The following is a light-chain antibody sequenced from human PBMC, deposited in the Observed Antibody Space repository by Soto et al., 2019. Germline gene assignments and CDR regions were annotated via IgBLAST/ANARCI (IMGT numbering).Light chain of an antibody. V-gene: IGLV1-47*01. CDR2: EDD. CDR1: ASNIGSNY. CDR3: AAWDDSLRGSVI. Sequence: QSVLTQAPSASGAPGQRVTISCSGSASNIGSNYVYWYQQLPGTAPKLLIYEDDQRPSGVRDRFSGSKSGTSASLAISGLRSEDEGDYYCAAWDDSLRGSVIFGGGTQLTVL. J-gene: IGLJ2*01.